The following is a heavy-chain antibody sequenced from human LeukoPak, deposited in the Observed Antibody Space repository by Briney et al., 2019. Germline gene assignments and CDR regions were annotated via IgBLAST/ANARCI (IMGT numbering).Heavy chain of an antibody. Sequence: KASQTLSLTCAVSGGSISSGGYSWSWIRQPPGKGLEWIGRIYTSGSTNYNPSLKSRVTISVDTSKNQFSLKLSSVTAADTAVYYCARHPWDYYDSSGYYKYNWFDPWGQGTLVTVSS. CDR1: GGSISSGGYS. D-gene: IGHD3-22*01. CDR3: ARHPWDYYDSSGYYKYNWFDP. CDR2: IYTSGST. V-gene: IGHV4-30-2*03. J-gene: IGHJ5*02.